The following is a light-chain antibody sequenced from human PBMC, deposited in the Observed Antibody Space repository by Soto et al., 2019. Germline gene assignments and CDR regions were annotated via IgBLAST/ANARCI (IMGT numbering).Light chain of an antibody. V-gene: IGKV3-15*01. J-gene: IGKJ2*01. CDR2: RAS. CDR3: QQYNNWPPNT. Sequence: EIVMTHSPATLAVSPGDTATLSCRASQSLGGNLAWYQQKPGQGPRLLIFRASSRATGVRARFSASGSGTEFTLTISGLQSEDFAIYYCQQYNNWPPNTFGQGTKVDIK. CDR1: QSLGGN.